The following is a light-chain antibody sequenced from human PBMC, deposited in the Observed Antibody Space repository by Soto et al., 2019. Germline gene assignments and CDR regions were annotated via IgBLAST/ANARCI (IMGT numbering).Light chain of an antibody. Sequence: VLTQSPSASASLGDSVRLTCTLSSGYSSYAIAWHQQQAEKGPRYLMKVNSDGSHNRGDGIPDRFSGSATGAERYLTISSLQSEDEADYYCQTWGTGIVVFGGGTKLTVL. J-gene: IGLJ2*01. V-gene: IGLV4-69*01. CDR1: SGYSSYA. CDR3: QTWGTGIVV. CDR2: VNSDGSH.